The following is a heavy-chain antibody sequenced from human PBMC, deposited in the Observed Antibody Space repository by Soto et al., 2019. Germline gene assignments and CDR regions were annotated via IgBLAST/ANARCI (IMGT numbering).Heavy chain of an antibody. J-gene: IGHJ5*02. CDR1: GGTFGSYA. V-gene: IGHV1-69*13. D-gene: IGHD2-8*01. CDR3: ARPELGYCANGVCHHTYTCFDP. Sequence: SVEVTCKASGGTFGSYARCWVQQDPRQGLEWRGGIIPILGTANYAQQFQGRVTITADESTSTAYMELSSLRSEDTAVYYCARPELGYCANGVCHHTYTCFDPWGQGTLVTV. CDR2: IIPILGTA.